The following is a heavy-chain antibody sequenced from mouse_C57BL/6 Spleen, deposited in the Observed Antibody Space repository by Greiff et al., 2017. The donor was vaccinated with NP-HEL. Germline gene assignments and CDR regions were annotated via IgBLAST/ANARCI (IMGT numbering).Heavy chain of an antibody. CDR2: IDPSDSEP. CDR3: ARTADAMDY. Sequence: QVQLQQPGAELVRPGSSVKLSCKASGYTFTSYWMHWVKQRPIQGLEWIGNIDPSDSEPHYNQKFKDKATLTVDKSSSTAYMQLSSLTSDDSAVYYCARTADAMDYWGQGTSVTVSS. V-gene: IGHV1-52*01. D-gene: IGHD1-2*01. CDR1: GYTFTSYW. J-gene: IGHJ4*01.